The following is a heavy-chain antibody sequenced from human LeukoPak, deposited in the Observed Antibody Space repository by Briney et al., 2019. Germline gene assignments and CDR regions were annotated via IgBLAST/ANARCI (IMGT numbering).Heavy chain of an antibody. CDR3: TSGDPDWFDP. CDR1: GFTVSSNY. Sequence: GGSLRLSCAASGFTVSSNYMSWVRQAPGKGLEWVAFMKSRAYGGTTGYAASVKGRFTISRDDSKFIAYLQLNSLKIEDTAVYYCTSGDPDWFDPWGHGTLVTVSS. V-gene: IGHV3-49*04. J-gene: IGHJ5*02. D-gene: IGHD4-17*01. CDR2: MKSRAYGGTT.